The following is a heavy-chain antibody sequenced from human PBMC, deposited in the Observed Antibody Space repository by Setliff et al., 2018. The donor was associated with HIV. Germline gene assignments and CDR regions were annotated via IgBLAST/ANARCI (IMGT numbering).Heavy chain of an antibody. J-gene: IGHJ4*02. V-gene: IGHV3-15*01. CDR3: SINSPLSS. D-gene: IGHD6-6*01. CDR1: GFTFNKAW. Sequence: GGSLRLSCAASGFTFNKAWMNWVRQAPGEGLEWVGRIKNRPAGGTTEYAAPVKGRFTISRDDSKNMAYLQMNSLKIEDTALYFCSINSPLSSWGQGTLVTVSS. CDR2: IKNRPAGGTT.